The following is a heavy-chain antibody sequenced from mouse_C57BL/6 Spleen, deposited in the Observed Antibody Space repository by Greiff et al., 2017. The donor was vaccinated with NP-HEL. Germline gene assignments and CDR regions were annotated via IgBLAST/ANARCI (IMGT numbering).Heavy chain of an antibody. CDR1: GYTFTSYW. CDR3: AIYYYGSSYYAMDY. V-gene: IGHV1-74*01. J-gene: IGHJ4*01. CDR2: IHPSDSDT. D-gene: IGHD1-1*01. Sequence: QVQLQQSGAELVKPGASVKVSCKASGYTFTSYWMHWVKQRPGQGLEWIGRIHPSDSDTNYNQKFKGKATLTVDKSSSTAYMQLSSLTSDDSAVYYCAIYYYGSSYYAMDYWGQGTSVTVSS.